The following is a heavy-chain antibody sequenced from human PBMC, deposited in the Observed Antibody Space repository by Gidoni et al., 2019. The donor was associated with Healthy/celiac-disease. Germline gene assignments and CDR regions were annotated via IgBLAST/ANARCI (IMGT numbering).Heavy chain of an antibody. D-gene: IGHD1-26*01. CDR3: ARGLYSGSYSGYFDY. Sequence: QVQLVESGGGVVQPGRSRRLSCAASGCTFSSYGMHWVRQDPGKGLEWVAVIWYDGSNKYYADSVKGRFTISRDNSKNTLYLQMNSLRAEDTAVYYCARGLYSGSYSGYFDYWGQGTLVTVSS. CDR1: GCTFSSYG. CDR2: IWYDGSNK. V-gene: IGHV3-33*01. J-gene: IGHJ4*02.